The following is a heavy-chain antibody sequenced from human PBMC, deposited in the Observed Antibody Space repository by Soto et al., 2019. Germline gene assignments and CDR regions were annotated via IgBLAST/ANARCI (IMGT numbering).Heavy chain of an antibody. V-gene: IGHV3-23*01. CDR1: GFTFSSQA. Sequence: GGSLRLSCAASGFTFSSQAMSWVRQAPGKGLEWVSTISGSGGSTYYADSVKGRFTISRDNSKNTLYLQMNSLRAEDTAVYYCARPQFCSGGSCYSGVLLPFDYWGQGALVTVSS. CDR2: ISGSGGST. J-gene: IGHJ4*02. D-gene: IGHD2-15*01. CDR3: ARPQFCSGGSCYSGVLLPFDY.